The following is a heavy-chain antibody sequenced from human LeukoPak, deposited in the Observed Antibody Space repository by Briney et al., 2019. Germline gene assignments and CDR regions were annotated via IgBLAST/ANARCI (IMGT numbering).Heavy chain of an antibody. CDR3: ARGRIARLPYFDY. D-gene: IGHD5-18*01. V-gene: IGHV4-59*01. CDR2: IYYTGST. J-gene: IGHJ4*02. Sequence: SETLSLTCTVSGGSISSYYWSWIRQPPGKGLEWIGYIYYTGSTNYNPSLKSRVTISVDTSKTQFSLKLRSVTAADTAVYYCARGRIARLPYFDYWGQGTLVTVSS. CDR1: GGSISSYY.